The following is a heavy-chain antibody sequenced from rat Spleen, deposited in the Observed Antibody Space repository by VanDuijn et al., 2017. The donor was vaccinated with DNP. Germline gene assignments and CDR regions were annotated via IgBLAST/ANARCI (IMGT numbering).Heavy chain of an antibody. CDR1: GFIFSNYW. V-gene: IGHV5-31*01. Sequence: EVQLVESGGGPVQPGRSLKLSCVASGFIFSNYWMTWIRQAPGKGLEWVASISNTGDNTYYSDSVKGRFSLSRDNAQSTLYLQMDSLRSEDTATYYCTRHGPNYDGYYEWFAYWGQGTLVTVSS. CDR2: ISNTGDNT. D-gene: IGHD1-12*03. CDR3: TRHGPNYDGYYEWFAY. J-gene: IGHJ3*01.